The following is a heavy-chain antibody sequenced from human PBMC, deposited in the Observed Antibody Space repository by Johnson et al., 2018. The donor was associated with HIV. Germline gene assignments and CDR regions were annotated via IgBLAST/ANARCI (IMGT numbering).Heavy chain of an antibody. V-gene: IGHV3-66*02. D-gene: IGHD3-9*01. CDR3: ARQKRYWRNAFDI. CDR2: IYGGGTT. J-gene: IGHJ3*02. Sequence: EQLVESGGGVVQPGRSLRLSCAASGFTVSSNYMNWFRQAPGKGLEWVSLIYGGGTTYYADSVKGRFTISRDNSKNTLYLQMNSLATEDTAVYYCARQKRYWRNAFDIWGQGTIVTVSS. CDR1: GFTVSSNY.